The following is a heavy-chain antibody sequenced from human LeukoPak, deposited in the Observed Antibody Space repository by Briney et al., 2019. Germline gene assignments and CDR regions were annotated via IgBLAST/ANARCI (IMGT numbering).Heavy chain of an antibody. D-gene: IGHD3-22*01. CDR3: AKGPGYYDSSGSYGAFDI. J-gene: IGHJ3*02. CDR2: IRYDGSSK. CDR1: GFTFNFYG. V-gene: IGHV3-30*02. Sequence: GGSLRLSCAASGFTFNFYGFHWVRQAPGKGLEWVAFIRYDGSSKYYSDSVKGRFTISRDSSKNTLYLQMNSLRPEDTAVYYCAKGPGYYDSSGSYGAFDIWGQGTMVTVSS.